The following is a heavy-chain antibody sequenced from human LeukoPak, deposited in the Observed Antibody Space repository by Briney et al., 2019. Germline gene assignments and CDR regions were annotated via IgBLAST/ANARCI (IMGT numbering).Heavy chain of an antibody. V-gene: IGHV3-48*04. CDR3: ARAAAGYGTSRIDY. CDR2: IDTSSTTM. Sequence: GGSLRLSCAASGFTFSSYAMSWVRQAPGKGLEWVSFIDTSSTTMYYADSVKGRFTISRDNAKNSLYLQMNSLRAEDTALYYCARAAAGYGTSRIDYWGQGTLVTVSS. D-gene: IGHD6-13*01. CDR1: GFTFSSYA. J-gene: IGHJ4*02.